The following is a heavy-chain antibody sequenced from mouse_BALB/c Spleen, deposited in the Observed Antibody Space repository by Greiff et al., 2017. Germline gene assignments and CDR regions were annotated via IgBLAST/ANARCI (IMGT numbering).Heavy chain of an antibody. CDR1: GFTFSSYT. Sequence: EVQVVESGGGLVKPGGSLKLSCAASGFTFSSYTMSWVRQTPEKRLEWVATISSGGGNTYYPDSVKGRFTISRDNAKNNLYLQMSSLRSEDTALYYWARYKVTTASFDDWGQGTTLTVSS. J-gene: IGHJ2*01. V-gene: IGHV5-9*03. D-gene: IGHD1-2*01. CDR3: ARYKVTTASFDD. CDR2: ISSGGGNT.